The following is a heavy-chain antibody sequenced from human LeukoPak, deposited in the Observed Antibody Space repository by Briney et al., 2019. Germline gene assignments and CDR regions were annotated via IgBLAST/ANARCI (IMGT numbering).Heavy chain of an antibody. D-gene: IGHD3-22*01. CDR1: GGTFSSYT. Sequence: ASVTVSCKASGGTFSSYTISWVRQAPGPGLEWMGRIIPILGIANYAQKFQGRVTITADKPTSTAYIEVSRLRSADTAVYDCARDYYDSSGYLNWGQGTLVTVSP. CDR3: ARDYYDSSGYLN. V-gene: IGHV1-69*04. CDR2: IIPILGIA. J-gene: IGHJ4*02.